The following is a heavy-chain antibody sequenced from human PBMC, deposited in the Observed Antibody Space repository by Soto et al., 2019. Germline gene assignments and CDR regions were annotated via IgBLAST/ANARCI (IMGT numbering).Heavy chain of an antibody. CDR2: ISYDGNVK. V-gene: IGHV3-30*18. Sequence: XGSLRLSCAASVFSFSNHGMQCVHQSPGKGLEWVAVISYDGNVKYYTDSVKGRFTISRDNSQSTLFLQMDSLRPEDAAVYYCAKDLKVSGGFHGSLNYYYGMELWGQGTTVNVS. CDR1: VFSFSNHG. CDR3: AKDLKVSGGFHGSLNYYYGMEL. D-gene: IGHD3-10*01. J-gene: IGHJ6*01.